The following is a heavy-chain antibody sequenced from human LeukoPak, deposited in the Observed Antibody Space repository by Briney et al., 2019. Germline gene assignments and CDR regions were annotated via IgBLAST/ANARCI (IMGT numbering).Heavy chain of an antibody. D-gene: IGHD2-2*01. Sequence: GGSLRLSCAASGFIFDDYVMHWVRQAPGKGLEWVSGISWNGGSIGYADSVKGRFTISRDNAKNSLYLQMNSLRPEDTALYYCARSSSALDGIDCWGQGTLVTVSS. V-gene: IGHV3-9*01. CDR2: ISWNGGSI. CDR1: GFIFDDYV. J-gene: IGHJ4*02. CDR3: ARSSSALDGIDC.